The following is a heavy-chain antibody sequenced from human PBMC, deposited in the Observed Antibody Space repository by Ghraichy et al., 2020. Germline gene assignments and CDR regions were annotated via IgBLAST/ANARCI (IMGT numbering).Heavy chain of an antibody. D-gene: IGHD6-25*01. Sequence: GESLNISCTASGFTFGDYAMSWVRQAPGKGLEWVGFIRSKPYGGTTEYAASVKGRFTISRDDSKSIAYVQMNSLKTEDTAVYYCTKFGAWGGSSGEDYFDYWGQGTLVTVSS. V-gene: IGHV3-49*04. CDR3: TKFGAWGGSSGEDYFDY. CDR2: IRSKPYGGTT. J-gene: IGHJ4*02. CDR1: GFTFGDYA.